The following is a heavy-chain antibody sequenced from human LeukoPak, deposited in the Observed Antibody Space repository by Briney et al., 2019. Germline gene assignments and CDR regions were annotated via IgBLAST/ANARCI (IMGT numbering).Heavy chain of an antibody. J-gene: IGHJ5*02. CDR1: GGSISSGGYY. CDR2: IYYSGST. V-gene: IGHV4-31*03. D-gene: IGHD3-22*01. Sequence: PSETLSLTCTVSGGSISSGGYYWSWIRQHPGKGLEWIGYIYYSGSTYYNPSLKSRVTISVDTSKNQFSLKLSSVTAADTAVYYCAREFYYDSSGYYWFDPWGQGTLVTVSS. CDR3: AREFYYDSSGYYWFDP.